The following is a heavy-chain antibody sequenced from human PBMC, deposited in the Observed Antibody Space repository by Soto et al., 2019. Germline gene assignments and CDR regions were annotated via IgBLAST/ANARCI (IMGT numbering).Heavy chain of an antibody. J-gene: IGHJ6*03. CDR3: ARGARYCSGCSCEYYMDV. Sequence: EVQLLESGGGLVQPGGSLRLSCAASGFTFSSYAMSWVRQAPGKGLEWVSAINGSAATTFYADSVKGLFTVTRDNAKTTLYLQMNSLRAEDTAVYYCARGARYCSGCSCEYYMDVWGKGTTVTVSS. CDR2: INGSAATT. D-gene: IGHD2-15*01. V-gene: IGHV3-23*01. CDR1: GFTFSSYA.